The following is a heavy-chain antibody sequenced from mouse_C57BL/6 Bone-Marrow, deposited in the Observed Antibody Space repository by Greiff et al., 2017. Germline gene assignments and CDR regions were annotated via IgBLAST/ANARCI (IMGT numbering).Heavy chain of an antibody. CDR1: GFTFSDYG. CDR3: ARHGAHAMDY. Sequence: EVHLVESGGGLVQPGGSLKLSCAASGFTFSDYGMAWVRQAPRKGPEWVAFISNLAYSIYYADPVTGRFTISRENAKNNLSLEMSSLRSEDTAMYYCARHGAHAMDYWGQGTSVTVSS. J-gene: IGHJ4*01. V-gene: IGHV5-15*01. CDR2: ISNLAYSI.